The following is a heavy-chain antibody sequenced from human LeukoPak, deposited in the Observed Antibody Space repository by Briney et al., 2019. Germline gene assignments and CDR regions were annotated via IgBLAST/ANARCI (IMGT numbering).Heavy chain of an antibody. CDR1: GYTFTGYY. CDR3: ARDRGGWELTVRDYYYCYMDV. J-gene: IGHJ6*03. CDR2: INPNSGGT. Sequence: ASVKVSCKASGYTFTGYYMHWVRQAPGQGLEWMGRINPNSGGTNYAQKFQGRVTMTRDTSISTAYMELSRLRSDDTAVYYCARDRGGWELTVRDYYYCYMDVWGKGTTVTVSS. D-gene: IGHD1-26*01. V-gene: IGHV1-2*06.